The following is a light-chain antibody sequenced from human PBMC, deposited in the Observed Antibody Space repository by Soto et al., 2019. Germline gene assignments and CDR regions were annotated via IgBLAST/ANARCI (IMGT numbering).Light chain of an antibody. CDR2: AAS. Sequence: DIQMTQSPSSVSASVGDRVTITCRASQGISTWLVWYQQKPGKAPKLLIYAASSLQSAVPSRFSGSGSGTDFTLTISSLQPEDVATYYCQQAYTFPFTFGPGTKVDIK. CDR1: QGISTW. CDR3: QQAYTFPFT. J-gene: IGKJ3*01. V-gene: IGKV1D-12*01.